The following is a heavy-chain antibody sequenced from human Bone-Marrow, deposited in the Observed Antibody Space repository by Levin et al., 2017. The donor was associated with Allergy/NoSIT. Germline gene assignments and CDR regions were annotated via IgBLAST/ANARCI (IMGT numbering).Heavy chain of an antibody. CDR2: INPGTTST. V-gene: IGHV1-46*01. D-gene: IGHD3-22*01. J-gene: IGHJ5*01. CDR1: GYSFTTNY. Sequence: GASVKVSCKASGYSFTTNYIHWVRQAPGQGLTWMGIINPGTTSTSYAQKFQGRVTMTSDTSTSTVYMEVSSLTSEDTAVYYCAREQVPYYAESGYYDSWGQGTLVTVSS. CDR3: AREQVPYYAESGYYDS.